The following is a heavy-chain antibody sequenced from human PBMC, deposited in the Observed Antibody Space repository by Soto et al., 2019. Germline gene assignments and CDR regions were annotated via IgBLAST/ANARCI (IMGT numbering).Heavy chain of an antibody. CDR2: ISGSGGST. D-gene: IGHD4-4*01. CDR1: GFTFSSYA. Sequence: EVQLLESGGGLVQPGGSLRLSCAASGFTFSSYAMSWVRQAPGKGLEWVSAISGSGGSTYYADSVKGRFTISRDNSKNTLYLQMNSLRAEDTAVYYCAKDSTVTMRRYPGYFDYWGQGTLVTVSS. J-gene: IGHJ4*02. V-gene: IGHV3-23*01. CDR3: AKDSTVTMRRYPGYFDY.